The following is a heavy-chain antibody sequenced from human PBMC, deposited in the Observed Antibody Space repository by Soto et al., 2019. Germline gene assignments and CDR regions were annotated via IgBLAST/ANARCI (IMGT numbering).Heavy chain of an antibody. J-gene: IGHJ4*02. CDR3: ARDRRAMVLFRYVEYFDY. CDR1: GGSISSGDYY. Sequence: PSETLSLTCTVSGGSISSGDYYWSWIRQPPGKGLEWIGYIYYSGSTYYNPSLKSRVTISVDTSKNQFSLKLSSVTAADTAVYYCARDRRAMVLFRYVEYFDYWGQGTLVTVSS. V-gene: IGHV4-30-4*01. CDR2: IYYSGST. D-gene: IGHD5-18*01.